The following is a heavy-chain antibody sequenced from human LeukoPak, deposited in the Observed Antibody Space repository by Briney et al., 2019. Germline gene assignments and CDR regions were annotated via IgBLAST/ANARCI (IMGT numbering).Heavy chain of an antibody. CDR1: GFTFSSYG. CDR2: IRYDGSNK. V-gene: IGHV3-30*02. D-gene: IGHD2-8*01. Sequence: PGGSLRLSCAASGFTFSSYGMHWVRQAPGKGLEWVAFIRYDGSNKYYADSVKGRFTISRDNSKNTLYLQMNSLRAEDTAEYYCAKRYCTNGVCQDFDYWGQGTLVTVSS. CDR3: AKRYCTNGVCQDFDY. J-gene: IGHJ4*02.